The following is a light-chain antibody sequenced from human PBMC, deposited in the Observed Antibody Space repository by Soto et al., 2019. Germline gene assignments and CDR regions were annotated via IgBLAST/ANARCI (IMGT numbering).Light chain of an antibody. CDR3: QQHINRLS. Sequence: EIVLTQSPATLSLSPGERATLSCRASQSVSNYLAWYQQKPGQAPRLLIYDASNRATGIPARFSVSGSGTDFTLTIRTLEPEDFAVYYCQQHINRLSFGGGTKVEIK. J-gene: IGKJ4*01. CDR1: QSVSNY. V-gene: IGKV3-11*01. CDR2: DAS.